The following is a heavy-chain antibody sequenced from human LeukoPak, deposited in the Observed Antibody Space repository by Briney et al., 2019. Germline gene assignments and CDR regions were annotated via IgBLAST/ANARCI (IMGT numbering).Heavy chain of an antibody. V-gene: IGHV3-9*03. J-gene: IGHJ4*02. CDR2: ISWNSGSI. D-gene: IGHD6-19*01. Sequence: GRSLRLSCAASGFTFDDYAMHWLRQAPGKGLEWVSGISWNSGSIGYADSVKGRFTISRDNAKNSLYLQMNSLRAEDMALYYCAKGYSSGWGPFDYWGQGTLVTVSS. CDR1: GFTFDDYA. CDR3: AKGYSSGWGPFDY.